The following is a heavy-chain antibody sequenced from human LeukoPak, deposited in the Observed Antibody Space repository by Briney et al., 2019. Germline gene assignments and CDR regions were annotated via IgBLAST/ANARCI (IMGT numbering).Heavy chain of an antibody. Sequence: SETLSLTCAVYGGSFSGYYWSWIRQPPGKGLEWIGEINHSGSTNYNPSLKSRVTISVDTSKNKFSLKLSSVTAADTAVYYCARGYSYGHPFFDYWGQGTLVTVSS. V-gene: IGHV4-34*01. CDR3: ARGYSYGHPFFDY. CDR2: INHSGST. D-gene: IGHD5-18*01. CDR1: GGSFSGYY. J-gene: IGHJ4*02.